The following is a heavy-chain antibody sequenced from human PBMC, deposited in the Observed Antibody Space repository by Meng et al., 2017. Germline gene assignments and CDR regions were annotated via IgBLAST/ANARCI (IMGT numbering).Heavy chain of an antibody. D-gene: IGHD6-6*01. CDR2: INHSGST. CDR1: GGSFSGYY. J-gene: IGHJ5*02. Sequence: QVQQQQGGARLLKPSETLSSTCAVFGGSFSGYYWSWIRQPPGKGLEWIGEINHSGSTNYNPSLKSRVTISVDTSKNQFSLKLSSVTAADTAVYYCARRRGGSSDWFDPWGQGTLVTVSS. CDR3: ARRRGGSSDWFDP. V-gene: IGHV4-34*01.